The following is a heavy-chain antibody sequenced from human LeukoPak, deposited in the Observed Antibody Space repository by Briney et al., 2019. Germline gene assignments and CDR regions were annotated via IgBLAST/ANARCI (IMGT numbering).Heavy chain of an antibody. CDR1: GFTFSSCA. J-gene: IGHJ4*02. Sequence: GGSLRLSCAASGFTFSSCAMTWVRQAPGKGLEWVSGISGSRNTTYYADSVKGRFTISRDNSENTLYLQMNSLRAEDTAVYYCARMIVVSSFDYWGQGTLVTVSS. D-gene: IGHD3-22*01. CDR2: ISGSRNTT. CDR3: ARMIVVSSFDY. V-gene: IGHV3-23*01.